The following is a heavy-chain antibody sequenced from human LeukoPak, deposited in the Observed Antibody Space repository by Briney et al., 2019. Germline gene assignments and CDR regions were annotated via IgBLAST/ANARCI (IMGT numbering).Heavy chain of an antibody. V-gene: IGHV3-74*01. CDR1: GFTFSSFW. Sequence: HSGGSLRLSCAASGFTFSSFWMHWVRQAPGKGLEWVSRIFTGGDNTTYADSVKGRFIISRDNAKNSLYLQMNSLRAEDTAVYYCARAMVATVDYWGQGTLVTVSS. D-gene: IGHD4/OR15-4a*01. CDR2: IFTGGDNT. J-gene: IGHJ4*02. CDR3: ARAMVATVDY.